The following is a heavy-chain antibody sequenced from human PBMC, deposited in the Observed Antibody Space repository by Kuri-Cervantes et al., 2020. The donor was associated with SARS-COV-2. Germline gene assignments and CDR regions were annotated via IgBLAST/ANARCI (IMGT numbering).Heavy chain of an antibody. CDR3: ARHSPLQSYYYYYYGMDV. D-gene: IGHD4-11*01. CDR2: IYYSGST. J-gene: IGHJ6*02. V-gene: IGHV4-39*01. Sequence: SETLSLTCTVSGGSISSSSYYWGWIRQPPGKGLEWIGSIYYSGSTYYNPSLKSRVTISVDTSKNQFSLKLSSVTAADTAVYYCARHSPLQSYYYYYYGMDVWGQGTMVTVSS. CDR1: GGSISSSSYY.